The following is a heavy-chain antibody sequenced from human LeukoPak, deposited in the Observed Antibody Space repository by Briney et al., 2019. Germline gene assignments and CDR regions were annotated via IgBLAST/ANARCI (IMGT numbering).Heavy chain of an antibody. D-gene: IGHD5-24*01. CDR3: ARHGRAEMATIRGGSFDY. CDR1: GGSFSGYY. J-gene: IGHJ4*02. CDR2: IDHSGST. V-gene: IGHV4-34*01. Sequence: KPSETLSLTCAVYGGSFSGYYWSWIRQPPGKGLEWIGEIDHSGSTYYNPSLKSRVTISVDTSKNQFSLKLSSVTAADTAVYYCARHGRAEMATIRGGSFDYWGQGTLVTVSS.